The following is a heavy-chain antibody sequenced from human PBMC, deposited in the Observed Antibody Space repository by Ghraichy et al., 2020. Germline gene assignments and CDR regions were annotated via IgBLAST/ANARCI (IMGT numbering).Heavy chain of an antibody. CDR1: GFSLSTSGVG. D-gene: IGHD3-3*01. Sequence: SGPTLVKPTQTLTLTCTFSGFSLSTSGVGVGWIRQPPGKALEWLALIYWNDDKRYSPSLKSRLTITKDTSKNQVVLTMTNMDPVDTATYYCAHRPGKDVSIYYDFWSGLFDYWGQGTLVTVSS. V-gene: IGHV2-5*01. J-gene: IGHJ4*02. CDR2: IYWNDDK. CDR3: AHRPGKDVSIYYDFWSGLFDY.